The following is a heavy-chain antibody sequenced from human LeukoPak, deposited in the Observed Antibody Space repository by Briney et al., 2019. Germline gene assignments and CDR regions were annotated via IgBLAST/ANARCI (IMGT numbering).Heavy chain of an antibody. J-gene: IGHJ6*02. V-gene: IGHV4-61*01. Sequence: SETLSLTCTVSGGSVSSGSYYWSWIRQPPGKGLEWIGYIYYSGSTNYNPSLKSRVTISVDTSKNQFSLKLSSVTAADTAVYYCARDRRECQLLLDYYYGMDVWGQGTTVTVSS. CDR1: GGSVSSGSYY. CDR2: IYYSGST. CDR3: ARDRRECQLLLDYYYGMDV. D-gene: IGHD2-2*01.